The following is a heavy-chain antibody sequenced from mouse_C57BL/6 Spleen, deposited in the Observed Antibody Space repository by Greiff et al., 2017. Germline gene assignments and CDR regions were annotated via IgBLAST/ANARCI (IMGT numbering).Heavy chain of an antibody. Sequence: VQLQQSGAELARPGASVKLSCKASGYTFTSYGISWVKQRTGQGLEWIGEIYPRSGNTYYNEKFKGKATLTADKSSSPAYMELRSLTSEDSAVYFCASRYYGSSRYWYFDVWGTGTTVTVSS. CDR1: GYTFTSYG. D-gene: IGHD1-1*01. CDR3: ASRYYGSSRYWYFDV. CDR2: IYPRSGNT. J-gene: IGHJ1*03. V-gene: IGHV1-81*01.